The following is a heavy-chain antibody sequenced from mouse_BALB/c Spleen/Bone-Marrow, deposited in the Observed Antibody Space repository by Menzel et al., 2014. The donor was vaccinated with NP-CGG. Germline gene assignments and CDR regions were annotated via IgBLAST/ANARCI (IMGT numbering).Heavy chain of an antibody. D-gene: IGHD2-2*01. Sequence: EVKLVESGGGLVQPGGSLRLSCATSGFTFTDYYMSWVRQPPGKALEWLGFIRNKANGYTTEYSASVKGRFTISRDNSQSILYLQMNTLRAEDSATYYCARDGYDDYWGQGTPLTVSS. V-gene: IGHV7-3*02. CDR1: GFTFTDYY. CDR2: IRNKANGYTT. CDR3: ARDGYDDY. J-gene: IGHJ2*01.